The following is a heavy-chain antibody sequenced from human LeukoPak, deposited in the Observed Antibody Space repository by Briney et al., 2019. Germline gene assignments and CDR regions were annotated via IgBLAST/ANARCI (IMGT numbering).Heavy chain of an antibody. J-gene: IGHJ4*02. V-gene: IGHV3-66*01. CDR1: GFIVSSNY. Sequence: PGGSLRLSSAASGFIVSSNYMSWVRQTPGQGREWVAVIYSGGITYYADSVKGRLNVSRDNSKNTVYLQMNSLRGEDTAVYYCATSSMAVAGTLGYWGQGTLVTVSS. D-gene: IGHD6-19*01. CDR2: IYSGGIT. CDR3: ATSSMAVAGTLGY.